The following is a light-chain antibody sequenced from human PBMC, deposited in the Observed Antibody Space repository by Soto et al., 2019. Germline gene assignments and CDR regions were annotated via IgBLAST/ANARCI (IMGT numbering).Light chain of an antibody. CDR2: DAS. V-gene: IGKV3-20*01. Sequence: EIVLTQSPDTLSLSPGERATLSCMASQSVTSSYLAWYQQSPGQAPRLLIYDASSRAPGIPDRFSGSGSETDFTLTISRLEPEDFAVYYCQQYGSSPRLTFGGGTKVEI. CDR3: QQYGSSPRLT. J-gene: IGKJ4*01. CDR1: QSVTSSY.